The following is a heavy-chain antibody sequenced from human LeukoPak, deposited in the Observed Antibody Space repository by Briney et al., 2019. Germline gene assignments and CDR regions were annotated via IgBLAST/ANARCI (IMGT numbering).Heavy chain of an antibody. CDR2: ISGSGGST. CDR3: AKDRVAGEYYFDY. J-gene: IGHJ4*02. Sequence: SGGSLRLSCAASGFTFSSYAMSWVRQAPGKGLGWVSAISGSGGSTYYADSVKGRFTISRDNSKNTLYLQMNSLRAEDTAVYYCAKDRVAGEYYFDYWGQGTLVTVSS. V-gene: IGHV3-23*01. CDR1: GFTFSSYA. D-gene: IGHD6-19*01.